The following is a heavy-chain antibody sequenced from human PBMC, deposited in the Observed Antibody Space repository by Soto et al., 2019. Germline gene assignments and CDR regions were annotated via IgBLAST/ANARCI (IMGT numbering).Heavy chain of an antibody. J-gene: IGHJ4*02. Sequence: GGSLRLSCAASGFTFSSYAMSWVRQAPGKGLEWVSAISGSGGSTYYADSVKGRFTISRDNSKNTLYLQMNSLRAEDTAVYYCAKRFGRGLMVYAMASCYDYWGQGTLVTVSS. CDR3: AKRFGRGLMVYAMASCYDY. CDR2: ISGSGGST. D-gene: IGHD2-8*01. V-gene: IGHV3-23*01. CDR1: GFTFSSYA.